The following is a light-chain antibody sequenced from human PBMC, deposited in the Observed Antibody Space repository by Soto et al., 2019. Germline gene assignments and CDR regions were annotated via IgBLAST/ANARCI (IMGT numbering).Light chain of an antibody. J-gene: IGKJ1*01. V-gene: IGKV1-39*01. CDR3: QQNSNTWT. Sequence: DIQMTQSPSSLSASVGDRVTITCRASQSISSYLNWYQQKPGKAPKLLIYAASSLQSGVPSRFSGSGSGTDFTLTISSLQPEDFATYYCQQNSNTWTFGQGTKVEIK. CDR1: QSISSY. CDR2: AAS.